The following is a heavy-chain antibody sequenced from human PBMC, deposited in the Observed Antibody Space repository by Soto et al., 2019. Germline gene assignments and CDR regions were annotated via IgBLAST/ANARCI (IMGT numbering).Heavy chain of an antibody. CDR3: AKDPYSGTSVKRWLFHVGFDS. CDR2: ISYDGSTT. D-gene: IGHD5-12*01. V-gene: IGHV3-30*18. CDR1: GFTFSSFG. Sequence: QVQLVESGGGVVQPGKSLRLSCAASGFTFSSFGMHWVRQAPGKGLEWVAVISYDGSTTVYADSVKGRLTVSRENSNNTLFLHMDSLRPDDTSMYYCAKDPYSGTSVKRWLFHVGFDSWGQGSLVTVSS. J-gene: IGHJ4*02.